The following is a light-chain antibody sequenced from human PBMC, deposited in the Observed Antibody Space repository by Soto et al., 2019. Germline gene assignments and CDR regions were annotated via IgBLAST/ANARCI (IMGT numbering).Light chain of an antibody. V-gene: IGKV2-30*01. CDR1: RSLVYSDGNTS. Sequence: DVVMTESPLPLPVTLGQPASISCRSSRSLVYSDGNTSLNWFQQRQGQSPRGXSFEVSNRDSGVPDRFRGSGAGTDFTLKISRVEAEDVGVYYCMQGTHWPITFGQGTRLEIK. CDR3: MQGTHWPIT. CDR2: EVS. J-gene: IGKJ5*01.